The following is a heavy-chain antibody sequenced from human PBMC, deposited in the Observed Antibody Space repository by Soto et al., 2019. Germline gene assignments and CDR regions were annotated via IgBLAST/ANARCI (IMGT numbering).Heavy chain of an antibody. CDR2: IKEDGSEK. J-gene: IGHJ4*02. CDR1: GFIFSSYW. Sequence: GGSLRLSCTASGFIFSSYWMSWVRQAPGKGLEWVANIKEDGSEKYYLDSVKGRFTISRDNAKNSLYLQMDSLRADDTAVYYCARDPSVTDYWGQGTLVTVSS. V-gene: IGHV3-7*04. CDR3: ARDPSVTDY.